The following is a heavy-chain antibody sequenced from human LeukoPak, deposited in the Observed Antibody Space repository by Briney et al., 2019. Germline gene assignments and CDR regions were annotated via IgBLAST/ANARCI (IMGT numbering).Heavy chain of an antibody. CDR2: MNPNSGNT. CDR3: ARVGAYYGDYGFDP. J-gene: IGHJ5*02. D-gene: IGHD4-17*01. Sequence: ASVKVSCKASGYTFTSYDINWVRQATGQGLEWMGWMNPNSGNTGYAQKFQGRVTMTRNTSISTAYMELSSLRSEDTAVYYCARVGAYYGDYGFDPWGQGTLVTVSS. V-gene: IGHV1-8*01. CDR1: GYTFTSYD.